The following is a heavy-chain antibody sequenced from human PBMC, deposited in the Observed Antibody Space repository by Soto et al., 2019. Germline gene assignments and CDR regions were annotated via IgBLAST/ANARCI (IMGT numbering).Heavy chain of an antibody. D-gene: IGHD1-26*01. CDR2: INHSGST. CDR3: ARHNSGTYYRFDY. V-gene: IGHV4-34*01. Sequence: PSETLSLTCAVYGGSFSGYYWTWIRQPPGTGLEWIGEINHSGSTYYNPSLKSRVTISVDRSKNQFSLKLSSVTAADTAVYYCARHNSGTYYRFDYWGLGTLVTVSS. J-gene: IGHJ4*02. CDR1: GGSFSGYY.